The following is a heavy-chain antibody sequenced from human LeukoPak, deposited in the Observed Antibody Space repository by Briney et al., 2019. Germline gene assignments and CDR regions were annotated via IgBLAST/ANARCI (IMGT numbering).Heavy chain of an antibody. CDR1: GYTFTSYD. D-gene: IGHD2-2*02. V-gene: IGHV1-8*01. CDR2: MNPNSGNT. Sequence: ASVKVSCKASGYTFTSYDINWVRQATGQGLEWMGWMNPNSGNTDYAQKLQGRVTMTTDTSTSTAYMELRSLRSDDTAVYYCARDGCSSTSCYIEEGYFDYWGQGTLVTVSS. J-gene: IGHJ4*02. CDR3: ARDGCSSTSCYIEEGYFDY.